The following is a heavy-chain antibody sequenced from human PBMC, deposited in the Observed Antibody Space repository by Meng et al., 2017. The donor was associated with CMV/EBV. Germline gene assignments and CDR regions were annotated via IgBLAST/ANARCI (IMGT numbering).Heavy chain of an antibody. D-gene: IGHD1-1*01. CDR3: AKGPTGTADY. CDR1: VLTFSSYG. CDR2: IRYDGSNK. V-gene: IGHV3-30*02. J-gene: IGHJ4*02. Sequence: QGKWGGAGGGGVQPGGSRRLSFASSVLTFSSYGIHWVRQAPGKGLELVAFIRYDGSNKYYADSVKGRFTTSRDNSKTTLYLHMNSLRAEDTAVYYCAKGPTGTADYWGQGTLVTVSS.